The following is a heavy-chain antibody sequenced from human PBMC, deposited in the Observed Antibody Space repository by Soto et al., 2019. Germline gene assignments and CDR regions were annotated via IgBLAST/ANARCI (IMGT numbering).Heavy chain of an antibody. V-gene: IGHV1-3*04. D-gene: IGHD3-9*01. CDR1: GGTFSSYT. J-gene: IGHJ4*02. CDR2: INTDNGNI. Sequence: ASVKVSCKASGGTFSSYTISWVRQAPGQSLEWMGWINTDNGNIKYSPKFQGRVTITRDTSATTAYMELSSLRSEDTAIYYCARPNYDILTGYYAFDYWGQGTLVTVSS. CDR3: ARPNYDILTGYYAFDY.